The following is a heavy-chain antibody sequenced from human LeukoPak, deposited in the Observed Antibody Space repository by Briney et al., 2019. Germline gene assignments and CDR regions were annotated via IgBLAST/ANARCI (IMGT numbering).Heavy chain of an antibody. CDR3: ARGHNGSSSGFYYYYMDV. V-gene: IGHV3-7*01. CDR1: GFSFSGFW. D-gene: IGHD6-6*01. J-gene: IGHJ6*03. CDR2: IKEDGSEK. Sequence: GGSLRLSCAASGFSFSGFWMTWVRQAPGKGLEWVANIKEDGSEKFYVNSVKGRFTISRDNAQNSLHLQMNSLRAEDTAVYYCARGHNGSSSGFYYYYMDVWGRGTTVTVSS.